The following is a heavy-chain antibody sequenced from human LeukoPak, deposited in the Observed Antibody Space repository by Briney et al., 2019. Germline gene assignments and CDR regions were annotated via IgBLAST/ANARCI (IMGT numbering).Heavy chain of an antibody. CDR2: MSSSGGTT. Sequence: HPGGSLRLSCAASGFTLSSFEMNWVRQAPGKGLEWVSYMSSSGGTTYYIDSVKGRFTISRDNAKNSLYLQMNSLRVEDTALYYCAREGYRGNSDAFDLWGQGTMDTVSS. D-gene: IGHD4-23*01. J-gene: IGHJ3*01. CDR1: GFTLSSFE. V-gene: IGHV3-48*03. CDR3: AREGYRGNSDAFDL.